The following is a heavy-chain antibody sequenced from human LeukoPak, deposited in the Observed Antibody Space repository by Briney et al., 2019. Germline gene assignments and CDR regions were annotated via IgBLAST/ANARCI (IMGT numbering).Heavy chain of an antibody. Sequence: GASVKVSCKASGYTFTGYYMHWVRQAPGQGLEWMGWINPNSGGTNYAQKFQGRVTMTRNTSISTAYMELSSLRSEDTAVYYCAREGALIVEDAFDIWGQGTMVTVSS. CDR2: INPNSGGT. CDR3: AREGALIVEDAFDI. D-gene: IGHD3-22*01. J-gene: IGHJ3*02. CDR1: GYTFTGYY. V-gene: IGHV1-2*02.